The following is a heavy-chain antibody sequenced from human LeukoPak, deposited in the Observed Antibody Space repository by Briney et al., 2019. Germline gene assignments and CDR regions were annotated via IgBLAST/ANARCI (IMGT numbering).Heavy chain of an antibody. D-gene: IGHD2-15*01. J-gene: IGHJ4*02. CDR3: ARELVVVAATRDY. CDR1: GFTFSSYE. Sequence: GGSLRLSCAASGFTFSSYEMNWVRQAPGKGLEWVSYVSSSGSTIYYADSVKGRFTISRGNAKNSLYLQMNSLRAEDTAVYYCARELVVVAATRDYWGQGTLVTVSS. V-gene: IGHV3-48*03. CDR2: VSSSGSTI.